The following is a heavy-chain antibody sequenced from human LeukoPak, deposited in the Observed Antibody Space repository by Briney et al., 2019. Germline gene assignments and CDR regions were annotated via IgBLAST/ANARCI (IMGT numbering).Heavy chain of an antibody. CDR1: GGSFSGYY. D-gene: IGHD3-22*01. CDR2: INHSGST. V-gene: IGHV4-34*01. CDR3: ARGPPDDSSGYRPLGY. J-gene: IGHJ4*02. Sequence: KPSETLSLTCAVYGGSFSGYYWSWIRQPPGKGLEWIGEINHSGSTNYNPSLKSRVTISVDTSKNQFSLKLSSVTAADTAVYYCARGPPDDSSGYRPLGYWGQGTLVTVPS.